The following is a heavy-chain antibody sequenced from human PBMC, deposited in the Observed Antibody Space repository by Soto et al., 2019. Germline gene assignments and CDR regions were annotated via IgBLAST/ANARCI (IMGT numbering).Heavy chain of an antibody. D-gene: IGHD4-17*01. CDR2: IYHSGMT. V-gene: IGHV4-31*03. Sequence: QVPLQESGPGLVKPSQTLSLTCTVSGGSISTGGYYWSWIRQHPGRGLEWIGYIYHSGMTFSNPSLQSRVAISIDTSENQFSLKLSSVTAADTAVYYCATVRWELHDAFDIWGHGTMVSVSS. CDR3: ATVRWELHDAFDI. CDR1: GGSISTGGYY. J-gene: IGHJ3*02.